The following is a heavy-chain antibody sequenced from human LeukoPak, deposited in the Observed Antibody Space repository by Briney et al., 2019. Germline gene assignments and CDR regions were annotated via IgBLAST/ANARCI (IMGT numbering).Heavy chain of an antibody. CDR1: GGSISSSSYY. V-gene: IGHV4-61*05. Sequence: SETLSLTCTVSGGSISSSSYYWSWIRQPPGKGLEWIGYIYYSGSTNYNPSLKSRVTISLDTSKSQFSLKVRYVTAADTAVYYCARGLNDSWTGENYWGQGTLVTVSS. J-gene: IGHJ4*02. CDR3: ARGLNDSWTGENY. D-gene: IGHD3-3*01. CDR2: IYYSGST.